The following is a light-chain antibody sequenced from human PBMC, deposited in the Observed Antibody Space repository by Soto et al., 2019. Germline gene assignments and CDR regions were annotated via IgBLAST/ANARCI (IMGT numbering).Light chain of an antibody. Sequence: DIVLAQSPGTLSLSPGERATLSCWASQSVGSNYLAWFQQKPGQAPRLLIYGASSRATGIPDRFSGSGSGTDFTLTISRLEPEDLAVYYCQQYGESQYTFGQGTKLEIK. CDR1: QSVGSNY. CDR2: GAS. V-gene: IGKV3-20*01. J-gene: IGKJ2*01. CDR3: QQYGESQYT.